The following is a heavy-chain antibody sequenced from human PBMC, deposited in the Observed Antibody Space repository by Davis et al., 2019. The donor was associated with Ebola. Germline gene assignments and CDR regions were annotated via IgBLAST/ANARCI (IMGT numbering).Heavy chain of an antibody. V-gene: IGHV3-74*01. J-gene: IGHJ6*02. CDR1: GFTFTSYV. D-gene: IGHD2-15*01. CDR3: ARCSGGTSWDYYYGMDV. Sequence: GESLKISCAASGFTFTSYVMHWVRQAPGKGLLWVSRINSDGSSTSYADYVKGRFTISRDNAKNSLYLQMNSLRADDTAVYYCARCSGGTSWDYYYGMDVWGQGTTVTVSS. CDR2: INSDGSST.